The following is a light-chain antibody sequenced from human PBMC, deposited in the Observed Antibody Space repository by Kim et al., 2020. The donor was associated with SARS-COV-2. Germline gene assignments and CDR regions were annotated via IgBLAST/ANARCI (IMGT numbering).Light chain of an antibody. CDR3: SSYAGSNNGV. V-gene: IGLV2-8*01. CDR2: GVP. J-gene: IGLJ2*01. CDR1: SSDIASYAY. Sequence: GPSVTISCTGSSSDIASYAYVSWYQHYPGKAPKLIIFGVPKRPSGVPDRFSGSKSANTASLTVSGLQAEDEVDYYCSSYAGSNNGVFGGGTQLTVL.